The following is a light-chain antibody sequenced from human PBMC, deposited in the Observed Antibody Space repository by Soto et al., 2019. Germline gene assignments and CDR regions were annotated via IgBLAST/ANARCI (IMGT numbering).Light chain of an antibody. CDR1: QSISSSY. CDR3: QQYGSSRT. J-gene: IGKJ1*01. CDR2: GAS. Sequence: EIVLTQSPGTLSLSPGERATLSCRASQSISSSYLAWYQQKPGQAPRLLIYGASSRDTGIPDRFSGSGSGTDFTLTISRREPEDFAVYYCQQYGSSRTFGQGTKVEIK. V-gene: IGKV3-20*01.